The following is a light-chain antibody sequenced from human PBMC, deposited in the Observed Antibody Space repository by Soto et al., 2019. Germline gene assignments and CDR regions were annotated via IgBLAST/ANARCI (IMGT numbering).Light chain of an antibody. J-gene: IGLJ3*02. Sequence: NFMLTQPHSVSESPGKTVTISCTRSSGSIASNYVQWYQQRPGSAPTTVIYEDNQRPSGVPDRFSGSIDSSSNSASLTISGLKTEDEADYYCQSYDSIFWVVGGGTKLTVL. V-gene: IGLV6-57*03. CDR3: QSYDSIFWV. CDR1: SGSIASNY. CDR2: EDN.